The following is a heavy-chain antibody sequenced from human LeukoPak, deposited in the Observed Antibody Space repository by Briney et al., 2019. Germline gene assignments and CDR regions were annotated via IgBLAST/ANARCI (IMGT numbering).Heavy chain of an antibody. D-gene: IGHD2-21*02. V-gene: IGHV1-18*01. Sequence: ASVKASCKASGSTFMNYGISWVRQAPGQRLEWMGWISVYNGNTNFAQRFQGRVTMTTDTSTSTAYMELRSLRVDDTAVYYCAREQDAPSFVAVTAIPHFDYWGQGTLVTVSS. CDR2: ISVYNGNT. CDR1: GSTFMNYG. CDR3: AREQDAPSFVAVTAIPHFDY. J-gene: IGHJ4*02.